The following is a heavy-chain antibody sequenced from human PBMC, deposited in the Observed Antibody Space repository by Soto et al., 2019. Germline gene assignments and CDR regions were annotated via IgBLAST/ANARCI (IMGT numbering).Heavy chain of an antibody. CDR1: GFTFSSYS. CDR2: ISSSSSYI. D-gene: IGHD3-22*01. Sequence: PGGSLRLSCAASGFTFSSYSMNWVRQAPGKGLEWVSSISSSSSYIYYADSVKGRFTISRGNAKNSLYLQMNSLRAEDTAVYYCAREGAAPNYYDSSGYPYYFDYWGQGTLVTVSS. J-gene: IGHJ4*02. V-gene: IGHV3-21*01. CDR3: AREGAAPNYYDSSGYPYYFDY.